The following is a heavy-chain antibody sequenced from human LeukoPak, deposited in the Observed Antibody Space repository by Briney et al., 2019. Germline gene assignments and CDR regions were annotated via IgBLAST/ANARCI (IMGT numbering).Heavy chain of an antibody. CDR3: ARHVSGSFYFYYYGVDV. CDR1: GGSISSYY. Sequence: SETLSLTCTVSGGSISSYYWSWIRQPPEKGLEWIGFIYYSGSTNYNPSLKSRVTISVDTSKNQFSLKLRSVTAADTAVYYCARHVSGSFYFYYYGVDVWGQGTTVTVSS. CDR2: IYYSGST. J-gene: IGHJ6*02. V-gene: IGHV4-59*08. D-gene: IGHD1-26*01.